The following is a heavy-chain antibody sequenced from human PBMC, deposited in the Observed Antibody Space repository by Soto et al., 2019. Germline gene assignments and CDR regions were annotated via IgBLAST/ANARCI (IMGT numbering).Heavy chain of an antibody. CDR2: ISGSGGTT. CDR1: GFTFSSYA. Sequence: GSLRLSCAASGFTFSSYAMSWVRQAPGKGLEWMSLISGSGGTTDYADSVKGRFTISRDNSKNTLYLQMNSLRAEDTAVYYCAKDTGGGFHWGQGTLVTVSS. D-gene: IGHD2-8*02. CDR3: AKDTGGGFH. J-gene: IGHJ4*02. V-gene: IGHV3-23*01.